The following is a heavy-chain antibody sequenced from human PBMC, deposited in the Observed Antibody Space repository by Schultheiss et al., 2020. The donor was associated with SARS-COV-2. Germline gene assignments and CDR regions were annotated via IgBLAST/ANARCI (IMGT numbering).Heavy chain of an antibody. CDR2: ISASGST. V-gene: IGHV4-59*10. CDR3: ARGGPLSIVELRQPYYAFDI. Sequence: SQTLSLTCAVYGGSFSGYYWSWIRQPAGKGLEWIGRISASGSTNFNPSLKSRVTMSVDTSKNQFSLKLSSVTAADTAVYYCARGGPLSIVELRQPYYAFDIWGQGTMVTVSS. CDR1: GGSFSGYY. D-gene: IGHD2-15*01. J-gene: IGHJ3*02.